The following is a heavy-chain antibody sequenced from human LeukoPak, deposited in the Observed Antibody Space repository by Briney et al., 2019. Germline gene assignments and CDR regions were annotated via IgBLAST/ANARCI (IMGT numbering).Heavy chain of an antibody. CDR1: AFTFSSYA. Sequence: GGSLRLSCAASAFTFSSYALHWVRQAPGKGLEWVAVISNDGSKKDYADPVKGRFSISRDNSKNTLYLQMNSLRAEDTAVYYCAKGRRYNILTGHYVSEVDPWGQGTLVTVSS. CDR2: ISNDGSKK. V-gene: IGHV3-30*04. D-gene: IGHD3-9*01. CDR3: AKGRRYNILTGHYVSEVDP. J-gene: IGHJ5*02.